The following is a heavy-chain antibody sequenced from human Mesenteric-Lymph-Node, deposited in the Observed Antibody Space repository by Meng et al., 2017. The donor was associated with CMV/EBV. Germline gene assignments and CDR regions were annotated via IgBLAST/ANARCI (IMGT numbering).Heavy chain of an antibody. J-gene: IGHJ3*01. D-gene: IGHD4-11*01. CDR2: INRSRST. Sequence: ESLKISCAVYGGSFSVYYWTWIRQPPGKGLEYIGEINRSRSTNYNPSLKSRVTMSEDSSRNQISLKLNSVTAADTAVYYCARPALQSNHDAFDVWGQGIMVTVSS. V-gene: IGHV4-34*01. CDR1: GGSFSVYY. CDR3: ARPALQSNHDAFDV.